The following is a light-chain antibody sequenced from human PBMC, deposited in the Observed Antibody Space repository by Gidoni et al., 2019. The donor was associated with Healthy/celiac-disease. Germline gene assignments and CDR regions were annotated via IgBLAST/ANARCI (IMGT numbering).Light chain of an antibody. CDR3: SSYAGSNNFGV. Sequence: QSALTQPPSASGSPGQSVTISCTGTSSDVGGYNYVSWYQQHPGKAPQLMIYEVSKRPSVVPDRFSGSKSGNTASLTVSGLQAEDEADYYCSSYAGSNNFGVFGGGTKLTVL. J-gene: IGLJ3*02. V-gene: IGLV2-8*01. CDR2: EVS. CDR1: SSDVGGYNY.